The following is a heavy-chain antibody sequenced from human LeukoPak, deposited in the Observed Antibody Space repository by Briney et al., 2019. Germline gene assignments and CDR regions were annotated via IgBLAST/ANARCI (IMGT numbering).Heavy chain of an antibody. V-gene: IGHV4-39*01. CDR1: GGSISRYY. CDR2: IYYSGST. Sequence: SETLSLTCTVSGGSISRYYWTWIRQPPGKGLEWIGSIYYSGSTYYNPSLKSRVTISVDTSKNQFSLKLSPVTAADTAVYYCARPGVPAAIFHWGQGTLVTVSP. D-gene: IGHD2-2*01. J-gene: IGHJ4*02. CDR3: ARPGVPAAIFH.